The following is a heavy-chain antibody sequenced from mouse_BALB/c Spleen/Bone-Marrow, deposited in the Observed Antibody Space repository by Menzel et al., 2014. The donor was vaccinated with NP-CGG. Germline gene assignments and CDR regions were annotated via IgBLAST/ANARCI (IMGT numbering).Heavy chain of an antibody. D-gene: IGHD2-4*01. Sequence: DVNLVESEGGLVQPGGYLRLSCATSGFNFTDYYMSWVRQPPGKALEWLGFIRNKPYGYTTEYSASVKGRFTISRDNSQSSLYLQMNTLRVEDSATYYCTRDMGLLRFIYRGQPTTPPVSS. CDR1: GFNFTDYY. J-gene: IGHJ2*01. V-gene: IGHV7-3*02. CDR3: TRDMGLLRFIY. CDR2: IRNKPYGYTT.